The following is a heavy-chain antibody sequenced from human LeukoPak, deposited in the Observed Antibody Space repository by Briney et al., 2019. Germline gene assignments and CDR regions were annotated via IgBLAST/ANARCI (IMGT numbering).Heavy chain of an antibody. CDR2: IYSGGST. D-gene: IGHD3-10*01. V-gene: IGHV3-66*01. J-gene: IGHJ4*02. Sequence: GGSPRLSCAASGFTFSSYGMSWVRQAPGKGLEWVSVIYSGGSTYYADSVKGRFTISRDNSKNTLYLQMNSLRAEDTAVYYCARGGVLWFGELYPDYWGQGTLVTVSS. CDR3: ARGGVLWFGELYPDY. CDR1: GFTFSSYG.